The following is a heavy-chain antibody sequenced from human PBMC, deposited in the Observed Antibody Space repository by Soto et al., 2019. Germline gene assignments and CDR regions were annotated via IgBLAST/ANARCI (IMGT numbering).Heavy chain of an antibody. CDR1: GFTFSSYA. D-gene: IGHD3-3*01. V-gene: IGHV3-23*01. Sequence: PGGSLRLSCAASGFTFSSYAMSWVRQAPGKGLEWVSAIIGSGGSTYYADSVKGRFTISRDNSKNTLYLQMNSLRAEDTAVYYCAKRKRVAPSYYFDYWGQGTLVTVSS. CDR2: IIGSGGST. J-gene: IGHJ4*02. CDR3: AKRKRVAPSYYFDY.